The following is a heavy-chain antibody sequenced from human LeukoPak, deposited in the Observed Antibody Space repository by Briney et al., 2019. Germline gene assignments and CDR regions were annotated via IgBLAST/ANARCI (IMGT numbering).Heavy chain of an antibody. J-gene: IGHJ4*02. V-gene: IGHV3-7*01. CDR2: IKQDGSEK. CDR1: GFTFSSYW. CDR3: AKVGSSSSWYKDY. D-gene: IGHD6-13*01. Sequence: GGSLRLSCAASGFTFSSYWMSWVRQAPGKGLEWVANIKQDGSEKYYVDSVKGRFTISRDNAKNSLYLQMNSLRAEDTAVYYCAKVGSSSSWYKDYWGQGTLVTVSS.